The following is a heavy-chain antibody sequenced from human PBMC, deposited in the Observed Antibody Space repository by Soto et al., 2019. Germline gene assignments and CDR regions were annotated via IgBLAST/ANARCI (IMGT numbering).Heavy chain of an antibody. V-gene: IGHV4-59*01. J-gene: IGHJ5*02. CDR2: IYYSGST. Sequence: PSETLSLTCTVSGGSISSYYWSWIRQPPGKGLEWIGYIYYSGSTNYNPSLKSRVTISVDTSKNQFSLKLSSVTAADTAVYYCARAPRGNYGYPSYFDWLGGEYNWFDPWGQGTLVTVSS. CDR1: GGSISSYY. D-gene: IGHD3-9*01. CDR3: ARAPRGNYGYPSYFDWLGGEYNWFDP.